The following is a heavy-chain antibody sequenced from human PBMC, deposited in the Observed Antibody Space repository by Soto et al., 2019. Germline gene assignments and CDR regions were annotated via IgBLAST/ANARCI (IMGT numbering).Heavy chain of an antibody. Sequence: PSQTLSLTCVISGDSVSTNSATWNCISHSPSRGLEWLGRTYLRSKWYNEYAVSVKSRIAIRPDTSKNLFSLQLSSVTPEDTAVYFCARAAVAFDAFDLWGQGTVVTVSS. J-gene: IGHJ3*01. CDR2: TYLRSKWYN. D-gene: IGHD2-15*01. CDR1: GDSVSTNSAT. V-gene: IGHV6-1*01. CDR3: ARAAVAFDAFDL.